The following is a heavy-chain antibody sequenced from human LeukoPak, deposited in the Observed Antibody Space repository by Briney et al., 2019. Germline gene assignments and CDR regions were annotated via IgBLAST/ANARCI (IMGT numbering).Heavy chain of an antibody. D-gene: IGHD3-10*01. V-gene: IGHV3-49*04. CDR3: TRDRGGRWFGELLGFDN. Sequence: PGGSLRLSCQASGFSFNDYIMSWVRQAPGKGLEWIAFIRSSHHGATREYAASVKGRFIISRDDSKNIAYLQMDSLKTEDTGVYFCTRDRGGRWFGELLGFDNWGQGTLVTVSS. CDR1: GFSFNDYI. J-gene: IGHJ4*02. CDR2: IRSSHHGATR.